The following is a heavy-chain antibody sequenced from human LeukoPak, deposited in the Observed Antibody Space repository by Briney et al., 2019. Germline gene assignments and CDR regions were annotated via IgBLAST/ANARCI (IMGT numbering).Heavy chain of an antibody. J-gene: IGHJ4*02. D-gene: IGHD3-10*01. V-gene: IGHV1-18*04. CDR3: ARLGEGIYGSGSSSWYFDY. CDR2: ISAYNGNT. Sequence: ASVKLSFKASGYTLTSYGISWVRQAPGQGLEWMGWISAYNGNTNYAQKLQGRVTMTTDTSTSTAYMELRSLRSDDTAVYYCARLGEGIYGSGSSSWYFDYWGQGTLVTVSS. CDR1: GYTLTSYG.